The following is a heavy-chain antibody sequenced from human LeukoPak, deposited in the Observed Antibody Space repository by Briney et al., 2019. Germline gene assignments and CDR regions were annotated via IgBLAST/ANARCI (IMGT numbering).Heavy chain of an antibody. CDR2: ISSSSSTI. CDR3: ARLHDSSGYWRGFDY. CDR1: GFTFSSYS. D-gene: IGHD3-22*01. Sequence: GGSLRLSCAASGFTFSSYSMNWVRQAPGKGLEWVSYISSSSSTIYYADSVKGRFTISRDNAKNSLYLQMNSLRAEDTAVYYCARLHDSSGYWRGFDYWGQGTLVTVSS. V-gene: IGHV3-48*01. J-gene: IGHJ4*02.